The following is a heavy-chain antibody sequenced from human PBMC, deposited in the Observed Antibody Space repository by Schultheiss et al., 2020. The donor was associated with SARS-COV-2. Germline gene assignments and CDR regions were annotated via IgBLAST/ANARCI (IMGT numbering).Heavy chain of an antibody. D-gene: IGHD5-12*01. Sequence: SETLSLTCAVYGGSFSGYYWSWIRQPPGKGLEWIGEINHSGSTNYNPSLKSRVTMSVDTSKSQFSLKLSSVTAADTAVYYCARPISGYDPYDAFDIWGQGTMVTVSS. CDR2: INHSGST. J-gene: IGHJ3*02. V-gene: IGHV4-34*01. CDR3: ARPISGYDPYDAFDI. CDR1: GGSFSGYY.